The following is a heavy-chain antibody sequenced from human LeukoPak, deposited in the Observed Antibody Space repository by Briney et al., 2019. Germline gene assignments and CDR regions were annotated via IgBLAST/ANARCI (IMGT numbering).Heavy chain of an antibody. CDR3: FRSNWFDP. CDR2: IKRKADGGTT. CDR1: GFTFGDYL. J-gene: IGHJ5*02. V-gene: IGHV3-49*04. Sequence: GRSLRLSCTASGFTFGDYLLGGVGPAPGEGREGVGFIKRKADGGTTEYAASVKGRFTISRDDSKSIAYLQMNSLKTEDTGVYYCFRSNWFDPCGQGTLVTVSS.